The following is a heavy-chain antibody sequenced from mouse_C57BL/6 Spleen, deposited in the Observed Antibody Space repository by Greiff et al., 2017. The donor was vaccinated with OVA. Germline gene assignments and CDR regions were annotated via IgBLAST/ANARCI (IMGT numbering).Heavy chain of an antibody. CDR2: IDPNSGGT. CDR3: ARSSITTVVDLWYFDV. D-gene: IGHD1-1*01. Sequence: QVQLKQPGAELVKPGASVKLSCKASGYTFTSYWMHWVKQRPGRGLEWIGRIDPNSGGTKYNEKFKSKATLTVDKPSSTAYMQLSSLTSEDSAVYYCARSSITTVVDLWYFDVWGTGTTVTVSS. J-gene: IGHJ1*03. CDR1: GYTFTSYW. V-gene: IGHV1-72*01.